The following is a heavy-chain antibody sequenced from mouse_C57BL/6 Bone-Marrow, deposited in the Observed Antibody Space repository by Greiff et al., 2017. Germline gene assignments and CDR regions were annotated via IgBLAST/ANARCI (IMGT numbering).Heavy chain of an antibody. V-gene: IGHV5-4*01. J-gene: IGHJ3*01. Sequence: EVQLQESGGGLVKPGGSLKLSCAASGFTFSSYAMSWVRQTPEKRLEWVATISDGGSYTYYPDNVKGRFTISRDNAKNNLYLQMSHLKSEDTAMYYCARYYSNSWFAYWGQGTLVTVSA. CDR3: ARYYSNSWFAY. D-gene: IGHD2-5*01. CDR1: GFTFSSYA. CDR2: ISDGGSYT.